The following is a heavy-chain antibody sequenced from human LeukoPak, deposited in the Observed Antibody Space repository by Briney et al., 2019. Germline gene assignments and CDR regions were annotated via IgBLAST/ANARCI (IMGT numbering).Heavy chain of an antibody. CDR3: ARIHSSGYAARDY. D-gene: IGHD3-22*01. Sequence: GSLRLSCAASGFTFISYWMSWVRQAPGKGLEWVANIKQDGSEKYYVDSVKGRFTISRDNAKNSLYLQMNSLRAEDTAVYYCARIHSSGYAARDYWGQGTLVTVSS. CDR1: GFTFISYW. J-gene: IGHJ4*02. V-gene: IGHV3-7*03. CDR2: IKQDGSEK.